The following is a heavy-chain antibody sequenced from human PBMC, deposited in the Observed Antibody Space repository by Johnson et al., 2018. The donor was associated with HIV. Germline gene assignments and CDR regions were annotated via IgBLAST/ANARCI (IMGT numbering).Heavy chain of an antibody. CDR2: ISYDGSNE. CDR3: ASFAAAGDAFDI. Sequence: QVQLVESGGGVVQPGRSLRLSCAASGFTFSRYGMHWVRQAPGKGLEWVAVISYDGSNEYYGDSVKGRFTISRDNSKNTLYLQMNSLRAEDTAVYYCASFAAAGDAFDIWGQGTMVTVSS. CDR1: GFTFSRYG. J-gene: IGHJ3*02. D-gene: IGHD6-13*01. V-gene: IGHV3-30*03.